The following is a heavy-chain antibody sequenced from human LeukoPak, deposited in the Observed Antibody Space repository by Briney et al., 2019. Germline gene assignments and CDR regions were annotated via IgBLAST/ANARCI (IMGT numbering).Heavy chain of an antibody. CDR2: ISSSSSTI. CDR3: AREGELNTVTPIFDS. CDR1: GFTFSSYS. D-gene: IGHD4-17*01. J-gene: IGHJ4*02. V-gene: IGHV3-48*04. Sequence: GGSLRLSCAASGFTFSSYSMNWVRQAPGKGLEWVSYISSSSSTIYYADSVKGRFTISRDNAKNSLYLQMNSLRAEDTAVYYCAREGELNTVTPIFDSWGQGTLVTVSS.